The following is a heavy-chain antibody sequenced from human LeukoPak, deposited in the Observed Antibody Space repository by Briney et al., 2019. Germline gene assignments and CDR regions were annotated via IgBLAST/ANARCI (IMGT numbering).Heavy chain of an antibody. V-gene: IGHV3-30*18. D-gene: IGHD5-18*01. CDR3: AKGRGGDYSYGSYYFDQ. J-gene: IGHJ4*02. CDR1: GFTVSSNY. Sequence: GGSLRLSCAASGFTVSSNYMSWVRQAPGKGLEWVSVISYDGSVKYYADSVKGRFTISRDNPKNTLYLQMNSLGAEDTAVYYCAKGRGGDYSYGSYYFDQWGQGTLVTVSS. CDR2: ISYDGSVK.